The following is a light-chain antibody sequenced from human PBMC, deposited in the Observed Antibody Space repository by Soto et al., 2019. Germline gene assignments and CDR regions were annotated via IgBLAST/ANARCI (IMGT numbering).Light chain of an antibody. V-gene: IGLV2-8*01. CDR1: SSDVGGYNY. CDR2: DVS. Sequence: QSGLTQPPSAAGSPGQAVTISCTGTSSDVGGYNYVSWYQQHPGKAPKLMIYDVSQRPSGVPDRFSGSKSGNTASLTVSGLQAEDEADYSCSSYAGTYIVLGTGTKVTVL. CDR3: SSYAGTYIV. J-gene: IGLJ1*01.